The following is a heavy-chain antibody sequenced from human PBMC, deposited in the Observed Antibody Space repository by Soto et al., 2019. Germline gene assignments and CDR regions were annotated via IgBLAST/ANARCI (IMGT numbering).Heavy chain of an antibody. D-gene: IGHD1-1*01. Sequence: ELQLVASGGGLVQPGGSLRLSCAASGFTVSNNYVRWVRQAPGKGLEWVSLIFSNGDTHYADSVKDRFTISRDSSSNTLYLQMNSLSVEDTAVDYCARDGTYNWVGGQGIHVTVSS. CDR1: GFTVSNNY. CDR3: ARDGTYNWV. CDR2: IFSNGDT. V-gene: IGHV3-66*01. J-gene: IGHJ4*02.